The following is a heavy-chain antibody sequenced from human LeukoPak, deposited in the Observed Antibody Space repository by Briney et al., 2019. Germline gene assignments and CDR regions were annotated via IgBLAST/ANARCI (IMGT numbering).Heavy chain of an antibody. D-gene: IGHD5-18*01. CDR2: MNPNSGNT. V-gene: IGHV1-8*03. J-gene: IGHJ4*02. CDR1: GYTFTSYG. CDR3: ARGYSYGYAPY. Sequence: ASVKVSCKASGYTFTSYGISWVRQAPGQGLEWMGWMNPNSGNTGYAQKFQGRVTITRNTSISTAYMELSSLRSEDTAVYYCARGYSYGYAPYWGQGTLDTVSS.